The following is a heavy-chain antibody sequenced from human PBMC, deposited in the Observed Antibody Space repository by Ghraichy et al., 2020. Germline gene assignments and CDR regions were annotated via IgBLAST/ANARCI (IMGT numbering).Heavy chain of an antibody. CDR2: IYYSGST. D-gene: IGHD6-13*01. J-gene: IGHJ3*02. CDR3: ARDFPPGAAGKAFDI. Sequence: SETLSLTCTVSGGSISSGGYYWSWIRQHPGKGLEWIGYIYYSGSTYYNPSLKSRVTISVDTSKNQFSLKLSSVTAADTAVYYCARDFPPGAAGKAFDIWGQGTMVTVSS. V-gene: IGHV4-31*03. CDR1: GGSISSGGYY.